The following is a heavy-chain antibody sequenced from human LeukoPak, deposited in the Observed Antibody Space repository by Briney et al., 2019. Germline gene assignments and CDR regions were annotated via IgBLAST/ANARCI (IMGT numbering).Heavy chain of an antibody. CDR1: GYTFTSYG. V-gene: IGHV1-18*01. CDR3: ARDQGDVAVAGNLDY. CDR2: ISAYNGNT. J-gene: IGHJ4*02. Sequence: ASVKVSCKASGYTFTSYGISWVRQAPGQGLEWVGWISAYNGNTNYAQKLQGRVTMTTDTSTSTAYMELRSLRSDDTAVYYCARDQGDVAVAGNLDYWGQGTLVTVSS. D-gene: IGHD6-19*01.